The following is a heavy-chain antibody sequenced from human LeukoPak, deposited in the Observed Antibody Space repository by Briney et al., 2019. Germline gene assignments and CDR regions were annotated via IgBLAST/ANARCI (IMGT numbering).Heavy chain of an antibody. CDR2: IKSKTDGGTT. D-gene: IGHD3-22*01. J-gene: IGHJ4*02. CDR3: QTYYYDSSGYYGGYYFDY. CDR1: GFTFSNAW. V-gene: IGHV3-15*01. Sequence: PGGSLRLSCAASGFTFSNAWMSWVRQASGKGLEWVGRIKSKTDGGTTDYAAPVKGRFTISRDDSKNTLYLQMNSLKTEDTAVYYCQTYYYDSSGYYGGYYFDYWGQGTLVTVSS.